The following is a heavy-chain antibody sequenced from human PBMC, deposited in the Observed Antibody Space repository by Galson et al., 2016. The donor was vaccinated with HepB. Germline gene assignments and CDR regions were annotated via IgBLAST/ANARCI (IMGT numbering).Heavy chain of an antibody. V-gene: IGHV3-48*03. D-gene: IGHD6-19*01. CDR1: GFIFSHYE. CDR2: ISRSAHEI. J-gene: IGHJ5*01. Sequence: SLRLSCAASGFIFSHYEMNWVRQAPGKGLEWIAYISRSAHEIYYADSLKGRFAISRDDAKNSLSRQLSSLRVDDAAVYYCARSKYGSGWMVDSGGQGTQVTVSS. CDR3: ARSKYGSGWMVDS.